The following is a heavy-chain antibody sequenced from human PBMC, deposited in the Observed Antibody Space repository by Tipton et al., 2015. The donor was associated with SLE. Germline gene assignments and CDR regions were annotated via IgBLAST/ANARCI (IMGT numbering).Heavy chain of an antibody. CDR2: FYHSGGT. D-gene: IGHD1-1*01. V-gene: IGHV4-59*01. J-gene: IGHJ4*02. CDR3: ARVDRRTWTPFEY. Sequence: TLSLTCIVSGGSISSNYWSWIRQPPGRGLVWIGYFYHSGGTNYNPSLQGRVTMSIDTSRNQISLRLKSVSASDTAVYYCARVDRRTWTPFEYWGQGILVTVSS. CDR1: GGSISSNY.